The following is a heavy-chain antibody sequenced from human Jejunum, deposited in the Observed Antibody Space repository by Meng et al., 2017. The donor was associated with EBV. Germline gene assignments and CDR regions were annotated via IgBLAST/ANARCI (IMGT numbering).Heavy chain of an antibody. Sequence: QGQLQEWGAGLLQPSETLSLTCAVYGGSVSSHYWSWIRRPPGKGLEWIGEIHPSGIANYSPSLRSRVTISVETSKNEFSLKLSSVTAADTAVYYCSRGSDGAKAGIAWGQGTLVTVSS. CDR1: GGSVSSHY. V-gene: IGHV4-34*01. D-gene: IGHD4/OR15-4a*01. J-gene: IGHJ4*02. CDR3: SRGSDGAKAGIA. CDR2: IHPSGIA.